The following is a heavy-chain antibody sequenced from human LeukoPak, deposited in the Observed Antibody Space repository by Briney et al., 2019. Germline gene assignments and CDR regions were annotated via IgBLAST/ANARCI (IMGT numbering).Heavy chain of an antibody. CDR1: GGTFNSYA. V-gene: IGHV1-3*01. CDR3: ARPLYGDYELDY. Sequence: ASVKVSRKTSGGTFNSYAISWVRQAPGQGLEWMGWINAGNGNTKYSQKFQGRVTITRDTSASTAYMELSSLRSEDTAVYYCARPLYGDYELDYWGQGTLVTVSS. D-gene: IGHD4-17*01. CDR2: INAGNGNT. J-gene: IGHJ4*02.